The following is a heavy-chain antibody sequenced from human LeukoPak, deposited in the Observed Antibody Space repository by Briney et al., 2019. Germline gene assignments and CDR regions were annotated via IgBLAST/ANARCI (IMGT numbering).Heavy chain of an antibody. V-gene: IGHV3-30*02. D-gene: IGHD4-11*01. CDR3: AKDRLQSNYYYMDV. Sequence: PGGSLRHSCAASGFTFSTYGMHCVRQAPGKGLEWVAFLRYDGSNQYYADSVKGRFTISRDNSKNTLYLQMDSLRAEDRAVYYCAKDRLQSNYYYMDVWGKGTTVTVSS. CDR1: GFTFSTYG. CDR2: LRYDGSNQ. J-gene: IGHJ6*03.